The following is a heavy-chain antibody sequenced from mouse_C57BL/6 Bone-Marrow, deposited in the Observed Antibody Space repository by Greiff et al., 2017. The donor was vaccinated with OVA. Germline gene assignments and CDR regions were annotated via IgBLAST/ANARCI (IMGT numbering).Heavy chain of an antibody. D-gene: IGHD4-1*01. CDR2: ISYDGSN. CDR1: GYSITSGYY. CDR3: ARANRAWFAY. J-gene: IGHJ3*01. V-gene: IGHV3-6*01. Sequence: EVQLQESGPGLVKPSQSLSLTCSVTGYSITSGYYWNWIRQVPGNKLEWMGYISYDGSNNYNPSLKNRISITRDTSKNQFFLKLNSVTTEDTATYYCARANRAWFAYWGQGTLVTVSA.